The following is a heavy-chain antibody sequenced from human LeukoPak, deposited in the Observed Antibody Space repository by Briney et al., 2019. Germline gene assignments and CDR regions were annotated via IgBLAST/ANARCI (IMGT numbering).Heavy chain of an antibody. CDR2: INHSGST. CDR3: ARRGGSYLFDY. V-gene: IGHV4-34*01. D-gene: IGHD1-26*01. J-gene: IGHJ4*02. CDR1: GGSFSGYY. Sequence: SETLSLTCAVYGGSFSGYYWSWIRQPPGKGLEWIGEINHSGSTNYNPSLKSRVTISVDTSKNQFSLKLSSVTAADTAVYYCARRGGSYLFDYWGQGTLVTVSS.